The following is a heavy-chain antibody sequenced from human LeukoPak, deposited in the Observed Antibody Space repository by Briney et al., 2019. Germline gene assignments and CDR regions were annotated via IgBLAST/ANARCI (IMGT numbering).Heavy chain of an antibody. Sequence: PGGSLRLSCAASGFTFSNYGMNWVRQAPGKGLEWVSYISSSSSTIYYADPVKGRFTISRDNATNSLYLQMNSLRAEDTAVYYCARRWANDYWGQGTLVTVSS. J-gene: IGHJ4*02. D-gene: IGHD5-24*01. CDR1: GFTFSNYG. CDR2: ISSSSSTI. V-gene: IGHV3-48*01. CDR3: ARRWANDY.